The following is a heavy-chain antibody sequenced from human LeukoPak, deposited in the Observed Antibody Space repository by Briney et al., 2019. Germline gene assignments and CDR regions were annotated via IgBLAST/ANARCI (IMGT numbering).Heavy chain of an antibody. J-gene: IGHJ3*02. V-gene: IGHV3-48*01. Sequence: SGGSLRLSCVASGFTFSTYSMNWVRQAPGKGLEWVSYISSSSSTIYYADSVKGRFTISRDNAKKSLYLQMNSLRAEDTAVYYCAREAVRGHSKVFDIWGQGTMVTVSS. D-gene: IGHD3-10*01. CDR3: AREAVRGHSKVFDI. CDR2: ISSSSSTI. CDR1: GFTFSTYS.